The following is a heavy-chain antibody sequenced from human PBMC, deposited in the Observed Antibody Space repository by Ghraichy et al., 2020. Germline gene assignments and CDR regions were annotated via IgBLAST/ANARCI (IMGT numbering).Heavy chain of an antibody. CDR2: ISGSGGST. CDR3: AKNMLPGIAAAGTNY. D-gene: IGHD6-13*01. CDR1: EFTFSSYA. Sequence: GGSLRLSCAASEFTFSSYAMSWVRQAPGKGLEWVSAISGSGGSTYYADSVKGRFTISRDNSKNTLYLQMNSLRAEDTAVYYCAKNMLPGIAAAGTNYWGQGTLDTVSS. V-gene: IGHV3-23*01. J-gene: IGHJ4*02.